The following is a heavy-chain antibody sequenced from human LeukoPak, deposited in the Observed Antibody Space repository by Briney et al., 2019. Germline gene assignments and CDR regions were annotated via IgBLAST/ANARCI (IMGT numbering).Heavy chain of an antibody. CDR2: IYTSGST. Sequence: SETLSLTCTVSGGSISSYYWNWIRQPAGKGLEWIGRIYTSGSTNYNPSLKSRVTMSVDTSKNQFSLKLSSVTAADTAVYYCARDLYYYDSSGYPRFDYWGQGTLVTVSS. CDR1: GGSISSYY. J-gene: IGHJ4*02. D-gene: IGHD3-22*01. CDR3: ARDLYYYDSSGYPRFDY. V-gene: IGHV4-4*07.